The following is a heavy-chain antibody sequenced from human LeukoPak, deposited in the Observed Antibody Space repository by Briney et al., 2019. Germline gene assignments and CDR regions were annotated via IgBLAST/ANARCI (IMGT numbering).Heavy chain of an antibody. D-gene: IGHD5-12*01. CDR1: GFSFSDHW. V-gene: IGHV3-7*03. J-gene: IGHJ4*02. CDR3: ARNRGWLQFDY. CDR2: IKGDGSQK. Sequence: GSLRLSCAASGFSFSDHWLDWVCQAPGKGLEWVAHIKGDGSQKYYVDSVKGRFTISRDNAKTSLYLQMDSLRAEDTAVYYCARNRGWLQFDYWGQGTLVTVSS.